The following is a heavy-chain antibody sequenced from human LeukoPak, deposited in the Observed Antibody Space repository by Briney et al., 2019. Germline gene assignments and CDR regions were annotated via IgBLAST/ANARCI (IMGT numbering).Heavy chain of an antibody. CDR3: AKGYSSAWYGLLDN. D-gene: IGHD6-19*01. J-gene: IGHJ4*02. V-gene: IGHV3-23*01. Sequence: GSLRLSSAPPVFTPSNYATTCVRPAPRKGLEWVSTFGLRGGDTYYAGSVKGRFTISRDNSKNTLYLHMNSLRGEDTAVYYCAKGYSSAWYGLLDNWGQGTLVAVSS. CDR2: FGLRGGDT. CDR1: VFTPSNYA.